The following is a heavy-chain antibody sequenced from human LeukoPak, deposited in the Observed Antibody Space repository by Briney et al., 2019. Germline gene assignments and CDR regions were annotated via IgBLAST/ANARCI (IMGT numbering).Heavy chain of an antibody. J-gene: IGHJ4*02. V-gene: IGHV4-34*01. CDR2: INHSGST. Sequence: PGGSLRLSCAASGFTFSSYWMHWVRQAPGKGLEWIGEINHSGSTNYNPSLKSRVTISVDTSKNQFSLKLSSVTAADTAVYYCARKHWGSEYWGQGTLVTVSS. CDR1: GFTFSSYW. CDR3: ARKHWGSEY. D-gene: IGHD7-27*01.